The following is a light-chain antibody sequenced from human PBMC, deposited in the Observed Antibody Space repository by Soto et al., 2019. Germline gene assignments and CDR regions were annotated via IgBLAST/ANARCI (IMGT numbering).Light chain of an antibody. CDR2: ATS. V-gene: IGKV3-20*01. CDR1: QSVDSRF. J-gene: IGKJ2*01. CDR3: QQYSSPPRYT. Sequence: EIVLTQSPGTLSLSPGERATLSCRASQSVDSRFLAWYQQKPGQSPRLLISATSSRATGIPDRFSGSGSGTDFTHTISRLEAEDFAVYYCQQYSSPPRYTFGQGTKLEIK.